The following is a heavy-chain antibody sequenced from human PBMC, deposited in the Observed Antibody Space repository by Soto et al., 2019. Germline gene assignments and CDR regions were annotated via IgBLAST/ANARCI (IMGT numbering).Heavy chain of an antibody. Sequence: PGGSLRLSCAASGVTFSGYAMSGGGEAPGKGLEWVSAISGSGGSTYYADSVKGRFTISRDNSKNTLYLQMNSLRAEDTAVYYCAKDRSGWYKDAFDIWGQGTMVTVSS. CDR3: AKDRSGWYKDAFDI. J-gene: IGHJ3*02. D-gene: IGHD6-19*01. V-gene: IGHV3-23*01. CDR1: GVTFSGYA. CDR2: ISGSGGST.